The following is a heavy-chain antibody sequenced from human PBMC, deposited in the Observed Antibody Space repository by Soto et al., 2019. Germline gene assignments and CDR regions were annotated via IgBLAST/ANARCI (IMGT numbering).Heavy chain of an antibody. J-gene: IGHJ6*03. CDR3: ARWSRSCFYYYYIDV. CDR1: GYTFTSYD. V-gene: IGHV1-8*01. Sequence: GASVKVSCKASGYTFTSYDINWVRQATGQGLEWMGWINPNSGNTGYAQKVQGRVTMTRNTSISTAYMELSSLRSEDTAVYYCARWSRSCFYYYYIDVWGQGTTVTVSS. D-gene: IGHD6-6*01. CDR2: INPNSGNT.